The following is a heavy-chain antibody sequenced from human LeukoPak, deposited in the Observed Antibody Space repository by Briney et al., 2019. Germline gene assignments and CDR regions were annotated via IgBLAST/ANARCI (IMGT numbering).Heavy chain of an antibody. J-gene: IGHJ4*02. CDR3: ARHSCVDSNCFYYLDS. CDR1: GFTFSSYS. V-gene: IGHV3-21*01. D-gene: IGHD4-11*01. CDR2: IGSSSSYI. Sequence: GGSLRLSCAASGFTFSSYSMNWVRQAPGKGLEWVSSIGSSSSYIYYADSVKGRFTISRDNAENSLFLQMSSLRVEDTAVYYCARHSCVDSNCFYYLDSWGQGTLVTVSS.